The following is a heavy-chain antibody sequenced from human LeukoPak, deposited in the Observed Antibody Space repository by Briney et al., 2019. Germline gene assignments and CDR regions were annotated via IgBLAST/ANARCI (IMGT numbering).Heavy chain of an antibody. CDR3: ARDLYYYGSGNYVPGFPDY. D-gene: IGHD3-10*01. CDR1: GFTFSIYE. CDR2: ISSTRRNTI. Sequence: PGGSLRLSCAPSGFTFSIYEMNWVRQAPGKGLEWVSYISSTRRNTIYYADSVKGRFTISRDDAKNSLYLQMSSLRVEDTAVYYCARDLYYYGSGNYVPGFPDYWGQGTLVTVSS. J-gene: IGHJ4*02. V-gene: IGHV3-48*03.